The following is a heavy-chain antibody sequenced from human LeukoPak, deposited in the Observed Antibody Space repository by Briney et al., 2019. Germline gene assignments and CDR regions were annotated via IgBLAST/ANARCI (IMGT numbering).Heavy chain of an antibody. CDR3: ASRLQNYYDSSGYYVDAFDI. V-gene: IGHV1-2*02. J-gene: IGHJ3*02. Sequence: ASVKVSCKASGYTFTGYYMHWVRQAPGQGLEWMGWINAHSGDTNYAQKFQGRVTMTRDTSISAVYMELSRLTSDDTAVYYCASRLQNYYDSSGYYVDAFDIWGQGTMVTVSS. CDR1: GYTFTGYY. CDR2: INAHSGDT. D-gene: IGHD3-22*01.